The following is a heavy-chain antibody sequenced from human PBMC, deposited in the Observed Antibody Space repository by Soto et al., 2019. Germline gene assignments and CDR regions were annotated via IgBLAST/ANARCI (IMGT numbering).Heavy chain of an antibody. CDR1: GFIFANYG. J-gene: IGHJ6*02. D-gene: IGHD1-1*01. CDR3: AKARGANNWANYYGLDV. V-gene: IGHV3-30*18. Sequence: QEQLVASGGGVVQPGRSLRLSCAASGFIFANYGMHWVRQAPGKGLEWVALITYEGSNKYYADAVKGRFTISRDNAKNMVSLQMDSLRAEDTAVYYCAKARGANNWANYYGLDVWGQGTTVTVSS. CDR2: ITYEGSNK.